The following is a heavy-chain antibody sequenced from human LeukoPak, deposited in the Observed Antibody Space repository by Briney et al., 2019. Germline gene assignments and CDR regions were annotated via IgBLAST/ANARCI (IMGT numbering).Heavy chain of an antibody. J-gene: IGHJ4*02. V-gene: IGHV3-23*01. CDR2: ISGSGGST. CDR1: GFTVSSNY. Sequence: PGGSLRLSCAASGFTVSSNYMSWVRQAPGKGLEWVSAISGSGGSTYYADSVKGRFTISRDNSKNTLYLQMNSLRAEDTAVYYCAKEGEMATITRPYYFDYWGQGTLVTVSS. CDR3: AKEGEMATITRPYYFDY. D-gene: IGHD5-24*01.